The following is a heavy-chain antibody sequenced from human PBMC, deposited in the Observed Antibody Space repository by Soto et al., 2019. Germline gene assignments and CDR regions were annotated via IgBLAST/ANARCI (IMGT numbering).Heavy chain of an antibody. J-gene: IGHJ3*02. CDR2: IYYSGST. CDR3: ARAPYCSGGSCYLGGAFDI. Sequence: QVQLQESGPGLVKPSQTLSLTCTVSGGSISSGGYYWSWIRQHPGKGLEWIGYIYYSGSTYYNPSLKSRVTISVDTSKNQFSLKLSSVTAADTAVYYCARAPYCSGGSCYLGGAFDIWGQGTMVTVSS. V-gene: IGHV4-31*03. D-gene: IGHD2-15*01. CDR1: GGSISSGGYY.